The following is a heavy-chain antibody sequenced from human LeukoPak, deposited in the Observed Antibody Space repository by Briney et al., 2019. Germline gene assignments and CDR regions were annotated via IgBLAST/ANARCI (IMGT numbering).Heavy chain of an antibody. CDR1: GFTFSTYW. CDR2: IKQDGGEK. Sequence: GESLRLSCVGSGFTFSTYWMSWVRQAPGKGLEWVANIKQDGGEKYYVDSVKGRFTISRDNAKNSLYLQMNSLRGEDTAVYYCARDDYGGTYWGQGTLVTVSS. V-gene: IGHV3-7*01. J-gene: IGHJ4*02. D-gene: IGHD4-23*01. CDR3: ARDDYGGTY.